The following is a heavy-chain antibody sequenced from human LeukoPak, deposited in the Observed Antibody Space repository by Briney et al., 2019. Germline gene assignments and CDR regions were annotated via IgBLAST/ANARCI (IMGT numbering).Heavy chain of an antibody. Sequence: GGSLRLSCAASGFTFSSYAMSWVRQAPGKGLEWVSAISGSGGSTYYADSVKGRFTISRDNSKNTLYLQMNSLRAEDTAVYYCACQGYYYGSGSYYNPGNDYRGQGTLVNVSS. CDR1: GFTFSSYA. V-gene: IGHV3-23*01. J-gene: IGHJ4*02. D-gene: IGHD3-10*01. CDR2: ISGSGGST. CDR3: ACQGYYYGSGSYYNPGNDY.